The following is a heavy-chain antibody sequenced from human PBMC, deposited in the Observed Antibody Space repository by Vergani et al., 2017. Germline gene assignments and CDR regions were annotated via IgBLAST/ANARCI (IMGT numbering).Heavy chain of an antibody. J-gene: IGHJ6*02. D-gene: IGHD2-21*02. CDR1: GATFRSNT. Sequence: QVQLVQSGAEVKKPGSSVKVSCKASGATFRSNTISWVRQVPGQGLEWMGRIIPVLGKTKYAQDFQGRLTITADTSTSTAYMELTSLRSQDTAVYYCAMDPRGYGGDPEDYYYGMDVWGQGTMVTVSS. V-gene: IGHV1-69*02. CDR3: AMDPRGYGGDPEDYYYGMDV. CDR2: IIPVLGKT.